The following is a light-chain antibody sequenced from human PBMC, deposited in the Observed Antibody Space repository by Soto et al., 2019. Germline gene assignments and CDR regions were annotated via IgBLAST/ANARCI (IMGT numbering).Light chain of an antibody. V-gene: IGKV3-15*01. CDR3: QQHYYWPFT. CDR2: AAS. Sequence: EVVVTQSPATLSVSPGERATLSCRAGQTVNINLAWYQQKPGQAPRLLIYAASTRATGVPARFSGRGSGSEFTLTISSLQSEDFVVYYCQQHYYWPFTFGSGTKVDFK. CDR1: QTVNIN. J-gene: IGKJ3*01.